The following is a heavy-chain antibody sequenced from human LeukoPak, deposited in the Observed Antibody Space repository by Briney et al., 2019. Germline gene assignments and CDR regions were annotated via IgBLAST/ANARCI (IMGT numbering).Heavy chain of an antibody. Sequence: ASVKVSCKASGYTFTSYAMNWVRQAPGQGLEWMGWINTNTGNPMYAQGFTGRFVFSLDTSVSTAYLQISSLKAEDTAVYYCARDTDIVVVVAATRLKNWFDPWGQGTLVTVSS. V-gene: IGHV7-4-1*02. D-gene: IGHD2-15*01. CDR1: GYTFTSYA. J-gene: IGHJ5*02. CDR3: ARDTDIVVVVAATRLKNWFDP. CDR2: INTNTGNP.